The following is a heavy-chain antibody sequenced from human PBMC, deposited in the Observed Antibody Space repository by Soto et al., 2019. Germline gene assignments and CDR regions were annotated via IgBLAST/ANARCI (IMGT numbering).Heavy chain of an antibody. CDR1: GASISSGGYY. V-gene: IGHV4-39*07. CDR3: ARAEGGIFDY. J-gene: IGHJ4*02. CDR2: INHSGST. Sequence: SETLSLTCTVSGASISSGGYYWGWIRQHPGKGLEWIGEINHSGSTNYNPSLKSRVTISVDTSKNQFSLKLSSVTAADTAVYYCARAEGGIFDYWGQGTLVTVSS.